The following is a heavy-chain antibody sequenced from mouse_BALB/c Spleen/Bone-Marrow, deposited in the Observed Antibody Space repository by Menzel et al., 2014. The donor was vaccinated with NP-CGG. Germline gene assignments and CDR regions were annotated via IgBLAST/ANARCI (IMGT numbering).Heavy chain of an antibody. CDR2: ISSGGGST. CDR1: GFAFSSYD. V-gene: IGHV5-12-1*01. J-gene: IGHJ2*01. CDR3: AREVLRDYFDY. D-gene: IGHD1-1*01. Sequence: EVKLVESGGGLVKPGGSLKLSCAASGFAFSSYDMPWVRQTPEKRLEWVAYISSGGGSTYYPNTVKGRLTISRDNAKNTLYLQMSSLKSEDTAMYYCAREVLRDYFDYWGQGTTLTVSS.